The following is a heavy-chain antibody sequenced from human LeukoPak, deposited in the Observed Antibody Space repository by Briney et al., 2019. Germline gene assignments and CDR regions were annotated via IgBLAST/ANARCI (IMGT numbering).Heavy chain of an antibody. Sequence: PSGTLSLTCAVSGGSISSSNWWSWVRQPPGKGLEWIGEIYHSGSTNYNPSLKSRVTISVDKSKNQFSLKLSSVTAADTAVYYCARMVRGVISLQGYGMDVWGQGTTVTVSS. J-gene: IGHJ6*02. CDR3: ARMVRGVISLQGYGMDV. CDR2: IYHSGST. CDR1: GGSISSSNW. V-gene: IGHV4-4*02. D-gene: IGHD3-10*01.